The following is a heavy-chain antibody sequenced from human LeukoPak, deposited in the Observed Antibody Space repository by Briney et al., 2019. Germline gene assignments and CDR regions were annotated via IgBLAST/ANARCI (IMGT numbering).Heavy chain of an antibody. CDR3: TRYDSSGYYFDY. CDR1: GFTFCDYA. J-gene: IGHJ4*02. CDR2: IRSKIYGGAT. D-gene: IGHD3-22*01. Sequence: GGSLRLSCKASGFTFCDYAMGWVRQAPGRGLEWVGFIRSKIYGGATEYAASVKGRLTISRDDSKSFAYLQMNSLKTEDTAVYYCTRYDSSGYYFDYWGQGTLVTVSS. V-gene: IGHV3-49*04.